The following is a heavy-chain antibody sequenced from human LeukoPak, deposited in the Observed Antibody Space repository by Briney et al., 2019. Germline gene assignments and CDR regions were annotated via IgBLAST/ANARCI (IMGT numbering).Heavy chain of an antibody. Sequence: SGGSLRLSCAASGFTFDDYAMHWVRQAPGKGLEWVSGISWNSGSIGYADSVKGRFTISRDNAKNSLYLQMNSLRAEDTAVYFCARGGNRLKEFWGQGTLVTVSS. CDR3: ARGGNRLKEF. CDR1: GFTFDDYA. V-gene: IGHV3-9*01. CDR2: ISWNSGSI. J-gene: IGHJ4*02. D-gene: IGHD1-14*01.